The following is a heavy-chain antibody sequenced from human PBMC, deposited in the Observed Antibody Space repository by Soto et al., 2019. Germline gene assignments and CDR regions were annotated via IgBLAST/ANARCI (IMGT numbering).Heavy chain of an antibody. D-gene: IGHD3-10*01. CDR1: GYTFTDHG. V-gene: IGHV1-18*01. CDR2: VSSYNGNT. J-gene: IGHJ4*02. CDR3: AREVEGSYSPADF. Sequence: QVQLVQSGPEVKKPGASVTVSCKTSGYTFTDHGIDWVRQAPGQGLEWVGWVSSYNGNTNYAYNLKDRVIMTTDAYTSTAYMELRGLRSDDTAVYYGAREVEGSYSPADFWGQGTPVTVSS.